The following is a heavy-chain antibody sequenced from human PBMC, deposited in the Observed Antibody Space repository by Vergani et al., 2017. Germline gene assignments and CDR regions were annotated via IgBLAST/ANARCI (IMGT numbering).Heavy chain of an antibody. V-gene: IGHV4-34*02. D-gene: IGHD3-10*01. Sequence: QVQLQQWGAGVVKPSGTLSLTCAVFGESFSSLYWSWIRQHPGKGLEWIGEINNDGHTNYNPSLESRVTVSRDTAKNQFSLNLMSVTAADTAMYYCAVRPRVNLVGGEIVTKRTFDYLSQGSLVTVSS. CDR2: INNDGHT. J-gene: IGHJ4*02. CDR3: AVRPRVNLVGGEIVTKRTFDY. CDR1: GESFSSLY.